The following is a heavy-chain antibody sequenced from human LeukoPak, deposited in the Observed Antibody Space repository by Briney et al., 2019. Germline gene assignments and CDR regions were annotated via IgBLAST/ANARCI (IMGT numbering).Heavy chain of an antibody. D-gene: IGHD3-22*01. J-gene: IGHJ4*02. CDR3: ARETDYYDSSGYYYDLYYFGY. CDR1: GYTFTSYY. CDR2: INPSGGST. V-gene: IGHV1-46*01. Sequence: ASVKVSCKASGYTFTSYYMHWVRQAPGQGLEWMGIINPSGGSTSYAQKFQGRVTMTRDTSTSTVYMELSSLRSEDTAVYYCARETDYYDSSGYYYDLYYFGYWGQGTLVTVSS.